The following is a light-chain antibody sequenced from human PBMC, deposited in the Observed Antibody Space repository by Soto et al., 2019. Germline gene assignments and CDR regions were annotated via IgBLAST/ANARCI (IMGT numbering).Light chain of an antibody. CDR3: QQRANWPRT. J-gene: IGKJ2*01. Sequence: EIVLTQSPATLSLSPGERATLSCRASQSVSNSLAWYQQKPGQAPRLLIYDASNRATGIPARFSGSGSGTDVTLTISSLEPEDFAVYYCQQRANWPRTFGQGTKLEIK. V-gene: IGKV3-11*01. CDR2: DAS. CDR1: QSVSNS.